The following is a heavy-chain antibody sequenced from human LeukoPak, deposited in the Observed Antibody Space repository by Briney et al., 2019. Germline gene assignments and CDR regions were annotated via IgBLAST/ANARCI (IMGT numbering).Heavy chain of an antibody. CDR2: ISGSGGST. Sequence: GGAPRLSCVAPGFTFCSYAMSWGRQAPGEGGGGVSAISGSGGSTYYADSVKGRFTISRDNSKNTLYLQMNSLRAEDTAVYYCASPLGSGSPTHWGQGTLVTVSS. D-gene: IGHD3-10*01. CDR1: GFTFCSYA. J-gene: IGHJ4*02. V-gene: IGHV3-23*01. CDR3: ASPLGSGSPTH.